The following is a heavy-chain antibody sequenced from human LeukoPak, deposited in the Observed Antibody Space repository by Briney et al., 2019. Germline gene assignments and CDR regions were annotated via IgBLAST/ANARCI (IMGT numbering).Heavy chain of an antibody. Sequence: GGSLRLSCAASGFTFSNAWMSWVRQAPGKGLEWVGRIKSKTDGGTTDYAAPVKGRFTISRDDSKNTLYLQMNSLKTEDTAVYYCTAYYYDSSGYYGGVSYWGQGTLVTVSS. CDR3: TAYYYDSSGYYGGVSY. D-gene: IGHD3-22*01. CDR2: IKSKTDGGTT. V-gene: IGHV3-15*01. CDR1: GFTFSNAW. J-gene: IGHJ4*02.